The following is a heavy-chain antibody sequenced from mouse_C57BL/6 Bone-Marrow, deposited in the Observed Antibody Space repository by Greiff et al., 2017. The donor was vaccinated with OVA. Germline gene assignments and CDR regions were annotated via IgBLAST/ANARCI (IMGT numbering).Heavy chain of an antibody. CDR1: GYTFTDYY. V-gene: IGHV1-26*01. CDR2: INPNNGGT. Sequence: VQLQQSGPELVKPGASVKISCKASGYTFTDYYMNWVKQSHGKSLEWIGDINPNNGGTSYNQKFKGKATLTVDKSSSTAYMELRSLTSEDSAVYYCVREIFSGSSYDYWGQGTTLTVSS. CDR3: VREIFSGSSYDY. D-gene: IGHD1-1*01. J-gene: IGHJ2*01.